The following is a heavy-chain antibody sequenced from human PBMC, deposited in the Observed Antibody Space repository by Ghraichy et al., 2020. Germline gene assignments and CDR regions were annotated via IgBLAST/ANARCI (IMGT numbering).Heavy chain of an antibody. Sequence: GGSLRLSCAASGFTVSSNYMSWVRQAPGKGLEWVSVIYSGGSTYYADSVKGRFTISRDNSKNTLYLQMNSLRAEDTAVYYCARDNYGDYGIEGWFDPWGQGTLVTVSS. CDR3: ARDNYGDYGIEGWFDP. CDR2: IYSGGST. J-gene: IGHJ5*02. CDR1: GFTVSSNY. D-gene: IGHD4-17*01. V-gene: IGHV3-53*01.